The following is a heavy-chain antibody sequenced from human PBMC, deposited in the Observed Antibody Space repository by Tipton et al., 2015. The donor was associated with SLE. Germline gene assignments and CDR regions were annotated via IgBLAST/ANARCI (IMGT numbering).Heavy chain of an antibody. CDR1: GGSINTYF. D-gene: IGHD7-27*01. Sequence: TLSLTCVVSGGSINTYFWSWIRQPPGKGLEWIGYIYHSGTTNYNPSLKSRITISVDTSKNQFSLDLSSVTAADTAVYYCARGTKLGNHYYYYYMDVWGKGTTVTVSS. CDR2: IYHSGTT. J-gene: IGHJ6*03. V-gene: IGHV4-59*01. CDR3: ARGTKLGNHYYYYYMDV.